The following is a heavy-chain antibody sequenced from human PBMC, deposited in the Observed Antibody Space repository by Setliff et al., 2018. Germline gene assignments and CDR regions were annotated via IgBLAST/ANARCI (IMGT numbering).Heavy chain of an antibody. D-gene: IGHD3-22*01. V-gene: IGHV3-23*01. J-gene: IGHJ5*02. Sequence: GGSLRLSCAASGLIFGNYAMNWVRQAPGRGLEWVSGISGSGRNTYYADSVKGRFTISRDNSQNTVFLQVNSLRPEDSAVYYCAKEDYSDSSGYYYETPWFDPWGQGTLVTVSS. CDR2: ISGSGRNT. CDR1: GLIFGNYA. CDR3: AKEDYSDSSGYYYETPWFDP.